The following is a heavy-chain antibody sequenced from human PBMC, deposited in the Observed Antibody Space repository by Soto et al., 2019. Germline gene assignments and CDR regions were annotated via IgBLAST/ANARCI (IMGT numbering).Heavy chain of an antibody. CDR1: GFTFSSYG. CDR3: ARAYCSSTSCYGRPVYYYYGMDV. J-gene: IGHJ6*02. Sequence: QVQLVESGGGVVQPGRSLRLSCAASGFTFSSYGMHWVRQAPGKGLEWVAVIWYDGSNKYYADSVKGRFTISRDNSKNTLYLQMNSLRAEDTAVYYCARAYCSSTSCYGRPVYYYYGMDVWGQGTTVTVSS. V-gene: IGHV3-33*01. CDR2: IWYDGSNK. D-gene: IGHD2-2*01.